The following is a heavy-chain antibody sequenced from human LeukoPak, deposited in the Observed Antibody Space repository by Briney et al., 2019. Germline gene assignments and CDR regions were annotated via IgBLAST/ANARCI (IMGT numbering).Heavy chain of an antibody. J-gene: IGHJ6*02. CDR2: TSYDGGNR. CDR3: ARLPTRLREGYYYYYGMDV. Sequence: GTSLRLSCAASGFTFTSYTMHWVRQPPGQGLEWVAATSYDGGNRYYADHVKGRFTISRDNPNNTLFLQMKSLRAEDTAVYYCARLPTRLREGYYYYYGMDVWGQGTTVTVSS. V-gene: IGHV3-30*07. CDR1: GFTFTSYT. D-gene: IGHD3-16*01.